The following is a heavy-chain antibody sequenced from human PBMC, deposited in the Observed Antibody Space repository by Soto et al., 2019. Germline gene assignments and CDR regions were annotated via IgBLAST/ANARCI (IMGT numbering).Heavy chain of an antibody. J-gene: IGHJ3*01. CDR1: GFSFSNYG. CDR3: VKAQERSAQYFEVVITAFDF. Sequence: SLRLSCEGSGFSFSNYGIHWVRQAPGKGLEWVAVISHDGNSHHLADSVRGRFTISRDNSKNTVFLHMTSLRREDSAVYHCVKAQERSAQYFEVVITAFDFWGQGTMVTVSS. CDR2: ISHDGNSH. D-gene: IGHD3-22*01. V-gene: IGHV3-30*18.